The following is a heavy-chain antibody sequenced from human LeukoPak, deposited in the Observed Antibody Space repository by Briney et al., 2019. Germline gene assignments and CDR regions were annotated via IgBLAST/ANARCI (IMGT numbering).Heavy chain of an antibody. CDR3: ARDRRHCSSTSCYHLHLGGAFDI. D-gene: IGHD2-2*01. V-gene: IGHV1-3*01. J-gene: IGHJ3*02. CDR1: GYTFTSYA. CDR2: INAGNGNT. Sequence: ASVKVSCKASGYTFTSYAMHWVRQAPGQRLEWMGWINAGNGNTKYSQKFQGRVTITRDTSASTAYMELSSLRSEDTAVYYCARDRRHCSSTSCYHLHLGGAFDIWGQGTMVTFSS.